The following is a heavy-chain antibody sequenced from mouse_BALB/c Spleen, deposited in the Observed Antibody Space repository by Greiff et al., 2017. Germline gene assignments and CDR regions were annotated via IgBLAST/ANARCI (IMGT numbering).Heavy chain of an antibody. J-gene: IGHJ3*01. V-gene: IGHV5-4*02. CDR1: GFTFSDYY. D-gene: IGHD1-1*01. Sequence: EVKVVESGGGLVKPGGSLKLSCAASGFTFSDYYMYWVRQTPEKRLEWVATISDGGSYTYYPDSVKGRFTISRDYAKNNLYLQMSSLKSEDTAMYYCARDGATTVVDSYWGQGTLVTVSA. CDR3: ARDGATTVVDSY. CDR2: ISDGGSYT.